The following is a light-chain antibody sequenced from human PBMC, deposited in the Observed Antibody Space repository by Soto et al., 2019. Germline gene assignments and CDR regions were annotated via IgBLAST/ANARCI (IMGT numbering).Light chain of an antibody. CDR2: VAS. J-gene: IGKJ5*01. Sequence: IQLTQFPSSLSASVGDRVTITCRASQDISNYLAWYQQKPGKVPKLLIYVASTLQSGVPSRFSGSGSGTDFRLTISSLQPDDVATYYCQNYNSAPITFGQGTRLEIK. CDR3: QNYNSAPIT. V-gene: IGKV1-27*01. CDR1: QDISNY.